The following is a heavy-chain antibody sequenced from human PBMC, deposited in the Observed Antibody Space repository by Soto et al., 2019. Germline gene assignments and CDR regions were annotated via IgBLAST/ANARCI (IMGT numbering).Heavy chain of an antibody. Sequence: PGGSLRLSCAASEFTFSSYWMSWVRQAPGKGLEWVANIKQDGSEKYYVDSVKGRFTISRDNAKNSLYLQMNSLRAEDTAVYYCATSGTHGYWGQGTLVTVSS. V-gene: IGHV3-7*03. D-gene: IGHD1-26*01. CDR2: IKQDGSEK. CDR1: EFTFSSYW. J-gene: IGHJ4*02. CDR3: ATSGTHGY.